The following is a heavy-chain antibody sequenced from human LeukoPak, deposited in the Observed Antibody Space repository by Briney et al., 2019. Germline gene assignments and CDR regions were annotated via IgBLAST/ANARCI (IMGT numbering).Heavy chain of an antibody. D-gene: IGHD3-10*01. CDR1: GFTFSSYG. Sequence: GGSLRLSCAASGFTFSSYGMHWVRQAPGKGLEWVAFIRYDGSNKYYADSVKGRFTISRDNSKNTLYLQMNSLRAEDTAVYYCAKGLRITMVRGVFDYWGQGTLVTVSS. J-gene: IGHJ4*02. CDR2: IRYDGSNK. CDR3: AKGLRITMVRGVFDY. V-gene: IGHV3-30*02.